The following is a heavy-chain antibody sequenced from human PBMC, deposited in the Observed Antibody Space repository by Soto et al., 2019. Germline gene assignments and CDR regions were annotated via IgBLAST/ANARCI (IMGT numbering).Heavy chain of an antibody. D-gene: IGHD3-10*01. CDR2: ISSGSSYI. V-gene: IGHV3-21*01. J-gene: IGHJ5*01. Sequence: XGSLRLSCAASGFTFSTYTMNWVRQAPGKGLEWISSISSGSSYIYYAGSVKGRFTISRDNAKNSLFLQMNSLRADDTAVYYCESDILSGGAYPDSWGQGTKVTVSS. CDR1: GFTFSTYT. CDR3: ESDILSGGAYPDS.